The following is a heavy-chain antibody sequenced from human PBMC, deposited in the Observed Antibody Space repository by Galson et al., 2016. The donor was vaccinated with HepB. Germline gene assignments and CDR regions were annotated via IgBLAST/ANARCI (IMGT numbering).Heavy chain of an antibody. D-gene: IGHD3-3*01. J-gene: IGHJ4*02. CDR3: ICELGVVIRRHY. V-gene: IGHV3-53*04. Sequence: SLRLSCAASGFTVSSNYMTWVRQDPGKGLEWVSVIYSGGSTFYADSVKGRFTIYRHNSQNTLYLQMDSLRVEDTAVYSCICELGVVIRRHYWGQGTLVTVSS. CDR2: IYSGGST. CDR1: GFTVSSNY.